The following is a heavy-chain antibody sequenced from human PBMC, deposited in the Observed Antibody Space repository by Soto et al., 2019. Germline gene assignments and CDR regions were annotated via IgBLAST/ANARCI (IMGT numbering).Heavy chain of an antibody. V-gene: IGHV3-7*01. D-gene: IGHD3-16*01. CDR3: ARLYLAPPFTSLDH. J-gene: IGHJ4*02. Sequence: LQLQQSGPRLVKPSEALSLTCTVSGGSISSNTYYWGWLRQSPGKGLEWVGHIKKDGSEKYYVGSVVGRFTISRDNAENSLYLQMNSLRAEDTAVYYCARLYLAPPFTSLDHWGQGTLVTVSS. CDR2: IKKDGSEK. CDR1: GGSISSNTYY.